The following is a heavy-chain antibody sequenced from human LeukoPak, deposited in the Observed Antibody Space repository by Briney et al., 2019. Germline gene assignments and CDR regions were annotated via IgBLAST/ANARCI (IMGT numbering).Heavy chain of an antibody. CDR2: ISSSSYI. CDR3: ARREARRRDEYYFAY. CDR1: GFTFSSFS. J-gene: IGHJ4*02. Sequence: GGSLRLSCAASGFTFSSFSMNWVRQAPGKGLEWVSSISSSSYIYYADSVKGRFTISRDNAKNSLYLQMNSLRAEDTAVYYCARREARRRDEYYFAYWGQGTLVTVSS. V-gene: IGHV3-21*01. D-gene: IGHD5-24*01.